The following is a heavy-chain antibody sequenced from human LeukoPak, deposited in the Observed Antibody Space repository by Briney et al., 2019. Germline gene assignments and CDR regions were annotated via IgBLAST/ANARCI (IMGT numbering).Heavy chain of an antibody. CDR3: ARCGIIVGGVARPFGACFDY. V-gene: IGHV1-18*01. Sequence: GASVKVSCKASGYTFTSYGISWVRQAPGQGLEWMGWISAYNGNTNYAQNLQGRVTMTTDTSTSTAYMELRSLRSDDTAVYYCARCGIIVGGVARPFGACFDYWGQGTLVTVSS. J-gene: IGHJ4*02. CDR2: ISAYNGNT. CDR1: GYTFTSYG. D-gene: IGHD6-6*01.